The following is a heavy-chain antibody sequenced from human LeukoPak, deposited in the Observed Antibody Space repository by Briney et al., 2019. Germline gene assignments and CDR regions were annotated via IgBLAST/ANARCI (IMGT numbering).Heavy chain of an antibody. V-gene: IGHV3-7*01. D-gene: IGHD3-22*01. CDR2: IKQDGSEK. CDR1: GFTFSSYG. CDR3: ARDREPYYYDSSGYYYFDY. Sequence: PGGSLRLSCAASGFTFSSYGMHWVRQAPGKGLEWVANIKQDGSEKYYVDSVKGRFTISRDNAKNSLYLQMNSLRAEDTAVYYCARDREPYYYDSSGYYYFDYWGQGTLVTVSS. J-gene: IGHJ4*02.